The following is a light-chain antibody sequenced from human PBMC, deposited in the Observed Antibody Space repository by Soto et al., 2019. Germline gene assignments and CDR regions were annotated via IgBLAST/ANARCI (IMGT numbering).Light chain of an antibody. CDR2: EGS. CDR3: CSYAGSSTFVSYV. J-gene: IGLJ1*01. V-gene: IGLV2-23*03. Sequence: QSVLTQPASLSGSPGQSITISCTGTSSDVGSYNLVSWYQQHPGKAPKLMIYEGSKRPSGVSNRFSGSKSGNTASLTISGLQAEDEADYYCCSYAGSSTFVSYVFGTGTKVTVL. CDR1: SSDVGSYNL.